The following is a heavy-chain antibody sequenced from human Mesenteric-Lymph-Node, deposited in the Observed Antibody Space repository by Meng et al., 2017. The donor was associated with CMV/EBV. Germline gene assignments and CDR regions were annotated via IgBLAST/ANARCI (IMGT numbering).Heavy chain of an antibody. Sequence: ASVKVSCKASGYTFTGYYMHWVRQAPGQGLEWMGWINLNSGGTNYAQKFQGRVTMTRDTSISTAYMELSRLRSDDTAVYYCARDLNYNYYGMDVWGQGTTVTVSS. J-gene: IGHJ6*02. V-gene: IGHV1-2*02. CDR2: INLNSGGT. CDR1: GYTFTGYY. CDR3: ARDLNYNYYGMDV.